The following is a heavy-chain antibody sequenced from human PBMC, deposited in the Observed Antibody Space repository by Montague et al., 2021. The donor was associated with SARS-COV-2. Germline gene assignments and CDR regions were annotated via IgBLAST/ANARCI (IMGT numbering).Heavy chain of an antibody. J-gene: IGHJ6*02. CDR2: INHSGST. D-gene: IGHD1-20*01. Sequence: SETLSLTCAVYGGSLSGYYWSWIRQPPGKGLEWIGEINHSGSTNYNPSLKSRVTISLDTSKNQFSLKLNSVTAADTAVYYCARGGRRYNWWDETSCNYARDVWGQGTTVTVSS. CDR1: GGSLSGYY. V-gene: IGHV4-34*01. CDR3: ARGGRRYNWWDETSCNYARDV.